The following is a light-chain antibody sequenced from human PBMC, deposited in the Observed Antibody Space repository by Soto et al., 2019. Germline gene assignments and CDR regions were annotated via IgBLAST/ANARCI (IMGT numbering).Light chain of an antibody. CDR2: ATS. J-gene: IGKJ5*01. CDR3: QQYISYPVT. Sequence: DIPMTQSPSTLSGSVGDRVNIXWRASQTFSVYLNWYQHKPGKAPKLLIYATSSLQSGVPSRFSGSGSGTEFTLTISSLQPEDFATYYCQQYISYPVTFGQGTRLEIK. CDR1: QTFSVY. V-gene: IGKV1-39*01.